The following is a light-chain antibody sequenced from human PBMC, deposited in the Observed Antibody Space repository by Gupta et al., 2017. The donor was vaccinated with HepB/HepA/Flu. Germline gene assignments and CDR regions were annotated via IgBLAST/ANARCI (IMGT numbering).Light chain of an antibody. V-gene: IGKV3-11*01. CDR1: QSVSIY. CDR2: DTS. J-gene: IGKJ4*01. Sequence: EIVLTQSPATLSLYPGERATLSCRASQSVSIYLAWYQQKPGQTPRLLIYDTSTRATGIPARFSGRGSGTDFTLTISSLEPEDFAVYYCQQRSNLPLTFGGGSKVEIK. CDR3: QQRSNLPLT.